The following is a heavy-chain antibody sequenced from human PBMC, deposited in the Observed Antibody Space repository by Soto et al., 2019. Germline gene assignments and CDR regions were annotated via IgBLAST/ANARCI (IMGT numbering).Heavy chain of an antibody. D-gene: IGHD6-13*01. J-gene: IGHJ6*02. CDR2: ISYDGSNK. CDR1: GFTFSSYG. CDR3: AKYSSSWYLNYYYGMDV. V-gene: IGHV3-30*18. Sequence: QVQLVESGGGVVKPGRSLRLSCAASGFTFSSYGMHWVRQAPGKGLEWVAVISYDGSNKYYADSVKGRFTISRDNSKNTLYLQMNSLRAEDTAVFYCAKYSSSWYLNYYYGMDVWGQGTTVTVSS.